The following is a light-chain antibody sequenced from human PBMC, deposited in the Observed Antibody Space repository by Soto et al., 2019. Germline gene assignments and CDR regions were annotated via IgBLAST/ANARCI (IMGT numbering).Light chain of an antibody. J-gene: IGKJ4*01. CDR3: QQYGSSPIT. CDR1: QSVSSSY. V-gene: IGKV3-20*01. CDR2: GAS. Sequence: EILLTQSPGTRSLSPGERATLSCRASQSVSSSYLAGYQQKPGQAPRLLIYGASSRATGIPDRFSGSGSVTDLTLTISRLEPEDFAVYYCQQYGSSPITFGGGTKVEIK.